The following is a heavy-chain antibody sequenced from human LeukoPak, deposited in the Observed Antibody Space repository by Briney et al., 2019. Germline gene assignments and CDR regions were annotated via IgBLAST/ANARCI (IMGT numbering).Heavy chain of an antibody. CDR2: IIPILGIA. CDR3: ARDLDTAMVTGDAFDI. J-gene: IGHJ3*02. CDR1: GGTFSSYA. V-gene: IGHV1-69*04. Sequence: SVKVSCKASGGTFSSYAISWVRQAPGQGLEWMGRIIPILGIANYAQKFQGRVTITADKSTSTAYMELSSLRSEDTAVYYCARDLDTAMVTGDAFDIWGQGTVVTVSS. D-gene: IGHD5-18*01.